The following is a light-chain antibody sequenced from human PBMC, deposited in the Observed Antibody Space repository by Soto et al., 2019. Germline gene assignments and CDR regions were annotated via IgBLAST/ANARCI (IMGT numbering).Light chain of an antibody. CDR3: QQYNNWPVT. CDR2: GAS. V-gene: IGKV3-15*01. Sequence: EIVMTQSPATLSVSPGEKETLSCRASLSVNSNLAWYQQKPGQAPRLLSYGASTRATGIPARFSGSGSGTEFTLTISSLQSEDSAVYYCQQYNNWPVTFGQGTKV. CDR1: LSVNSN. J-gene: IGKJ1*01.